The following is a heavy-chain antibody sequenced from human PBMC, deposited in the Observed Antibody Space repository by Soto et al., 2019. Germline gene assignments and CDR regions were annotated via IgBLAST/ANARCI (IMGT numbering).Heavy chain of an antibody. CDR3: GKERRGSGWSVCNF. J-gene: IGHJ4*02. Sequence: GALGLSVTASGFPFSHYAVNGVRQGPGTRLEWVADISGSGDSARYADSVRGRFTISRDNSRDTLYLQMISLRVDDTAVYYCGKERRGSGWSVCNFWGQGALVTVYS. D-gene: IGHD6-19*01. CDR2: ISGSGDSA. CDR1: GFPFSHYA. V-gene: IGHV3-23*01.